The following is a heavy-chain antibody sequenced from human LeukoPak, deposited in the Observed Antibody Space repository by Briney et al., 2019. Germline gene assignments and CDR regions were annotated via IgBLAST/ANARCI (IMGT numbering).Heavy chain of an antibody. V-gene: IGHV4-39*07. CDR1: GGSISTSSYY. CDR3: AISNWGFGYADY. CDR2: IYYGANT. D-gene: IGHD7-27*01. Sequence: SETLSLTCSVSGGSISTSSYYWGWIRQPPGKGLEWIGSIYYGANTYYNPSLKSRVTISVDTSKNQFSLKLSSVTAADTAVYYCAISNWGFGYADYWGQGTLVTVSS. J-gene: IGHJ4*02.